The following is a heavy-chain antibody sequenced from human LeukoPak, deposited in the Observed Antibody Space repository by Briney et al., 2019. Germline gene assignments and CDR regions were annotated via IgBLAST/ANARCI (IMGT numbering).Heavy chain of an antibody. J-gene: IGHJ4*02. V-gene: IGHV1-2*02. CDR3: ARRMYSSSSPDY. CDR1: GYTFTGYY. Sequence: GSVKVSCKASGYTFTGYYMHWVRQAPGQGLEWMGWINPNSGGTNYAQKFQGRVTLTRDTSISTAYMELSRLRSDDTAVYYCARRMYSSSSPDYWGQGTLVTVSS. D-gene: IGHD6-6*01. CDR2: INPNSGGT.